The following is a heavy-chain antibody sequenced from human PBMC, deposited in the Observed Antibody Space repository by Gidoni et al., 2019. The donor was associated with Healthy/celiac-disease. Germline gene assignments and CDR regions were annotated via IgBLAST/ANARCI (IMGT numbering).Heavy chain of an antibody. V-gene: IGHV4-34*01. CDR2: INHSGST. Sequence: QVQLQQWGAGLLKPSETLSLTCAVYGGSFSGYYWSWIRQPPGKGLEWMGEINHSGSTIYNPSLKSRVTISVDTSKNQFSLKLSSVTAADTAVYYCARGSRYGSGTNWWGQGTLVTVSS. CDR1: GGSFSGYY. CDR3: ARGSRYGSGTNW. J-gene: IGHJ4*02. D-gene: IGHD3-10*01.